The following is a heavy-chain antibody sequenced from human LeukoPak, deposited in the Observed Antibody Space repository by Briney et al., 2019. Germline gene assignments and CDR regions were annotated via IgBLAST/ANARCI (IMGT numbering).Heavy chain of an antibody. CDR2: IYYLGFP. D-gene: IGHD1-26*01. J-gene: IGHJ6*03. CDR3: PRESPSGSYCYFCYYMDL. Sequence: SETLSLTCTASGGSISGSNYYWGWIRQPPGKGLKWIGSIYYLGFPYSDPSLKSQVTMSVDTSKNQFSLKLTSVTSADTAVYFCPRESPSGSYCYFCYYMDLWGKGTTVTVSS. V-gene: IGHV4-39*07. CDR1: GGSISGSNYY.